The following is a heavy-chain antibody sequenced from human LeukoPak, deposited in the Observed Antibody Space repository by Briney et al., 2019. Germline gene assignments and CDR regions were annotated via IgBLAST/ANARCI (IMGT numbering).Heavy chain of an antibody. CDR2: IYSGGST. CDR3: AKTILVVPSVFRGFDP. V-gene: IGHV3-53*01. Sequence: PGGSLRLSCAASGFTVSSNFMSWVRQAPGKGLEWVSFIYSGGSTYYADSVKGRFTITRDNSKSTLYLQMNSLRGEDTAVYYCAKTILVVPSVFRGFDPWGQGTLVTVSS. CDR1: GFTVSSNF. D-gene: IGHD2-2*01. J-gene: IGHJ5*02.